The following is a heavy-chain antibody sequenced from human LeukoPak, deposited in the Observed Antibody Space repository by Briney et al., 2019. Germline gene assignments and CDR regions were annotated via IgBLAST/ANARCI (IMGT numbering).Heavy chain of an antibody. J-gene: IGHJ4*02. CDR3: ARGCSQLLAPLDY. CDR1: VYTFTIYY. CDR2: INPSAGST. Sequence: ASVKDSFLASVYTFTIYYMNWVRQAPGQGLEWMGIINPSAGSTSYAQKFQGRVTMTRDTSTSTVYMELSSLRSEDTAVYYCARGCSQLLAPLDYWGQGTLVTVSS. D-gene: IGHD1-26*01. V-gene: IGHV1-46*01.